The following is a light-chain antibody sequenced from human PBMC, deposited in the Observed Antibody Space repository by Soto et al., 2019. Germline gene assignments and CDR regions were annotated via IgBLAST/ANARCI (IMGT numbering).Light chain of an antibody. CDR2: DTT. Sequence: VLTQSPATLPFSPGERATLSFRASHSVSNYLAWYQQKPGQAPRILIYDTTNRATGIPARFSGSGSGTDFTLTISGLEPEDFALYYCHQYNSWPPGTFGQGTKVDIK. CDR3: HQYNSWPPGT. V-gene: IGKV3-11*01. CDR1: HSVSNY. J-gene: IGKJ2*01.